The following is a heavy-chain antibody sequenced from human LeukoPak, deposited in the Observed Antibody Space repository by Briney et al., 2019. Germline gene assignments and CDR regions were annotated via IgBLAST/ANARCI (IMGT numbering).Heavy chain of an antibody. CDR2: ISGSGTNI. D-gene: IGHD1-14*01. J-gene: IGHJ4*02. V-gene: IGHV3-48*02. Sequence: GGSLRLSCAASGFTFSGYSMTWVRQAPGKGLEWVSYISGSGTNIYNADSVKGRFTISRDNAKNSMYLQMNSLRDEDTAVYYCVRETAYSFDCWGQGTLVTVAS. CDR3: VRETAYSFDC. CDR1: GFTFSGYS.